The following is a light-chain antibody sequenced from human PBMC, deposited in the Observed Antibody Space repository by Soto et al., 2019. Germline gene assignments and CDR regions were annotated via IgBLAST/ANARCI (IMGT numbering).Light chain of an antibody. V-gene: IGKV3-11*01. J-gene: IGKJ1*01. CDR3: QQYGNSPRT. Sequence: EIVLTQSPATLSLSPGERAILSCRASQSVSTFLAWFQQKPGQPPRLLIYDASNRATGIPARFSGSGSGTDFTLTISSLEPEDFAVYYCQQYGNSPRTFGQGTKVDIK. CDR1: QSVSTF. CDR2: DAS.